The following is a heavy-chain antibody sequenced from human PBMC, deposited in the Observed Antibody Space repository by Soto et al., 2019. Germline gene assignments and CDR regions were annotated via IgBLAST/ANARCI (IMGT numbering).Heavy chain of an antibody. J-gene: IGHJ4*02. CDR2: ISRSGDII. D-gene: IGHD4-17*01. CDR3: ARDAVGYGDRFDI. CDR1: GFTFSDYY. V-gene: IGHV3-11*01. Sequence: QVYLVESGGGLVKPGGSLRLSCAASGFTFSDYYMTWIRQAPGKGLEWVSCISRSGDIIHYTDSVKGRFTISRDNAKNSLYLQVNSLRPEDTAVYYCARDAVGYGDRFDIWGQGTLVTVSS.